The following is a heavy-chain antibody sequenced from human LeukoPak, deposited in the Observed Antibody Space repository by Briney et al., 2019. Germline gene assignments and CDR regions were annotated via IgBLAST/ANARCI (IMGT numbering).Heavy chain of an antibody. D-gene: IGHD2-21*01. V-gene: IGHV4-31*11. CDR2: ILNSGTT. CDR3: ARDVVVTSSPDAFDI. J-gene: IGHJ3*02. Sequence: SETLSLTCAVSGDSVTSGGYYWTWIRHHPGKGLEWIGYILNSGTTSYNPSLKSRVSISVDTSDNQFSLRLTSVTAADTAVYYCARDVVVTSSPDAFDIWGQGTMVTVSS. CDR1: GDSVTSGGYY.